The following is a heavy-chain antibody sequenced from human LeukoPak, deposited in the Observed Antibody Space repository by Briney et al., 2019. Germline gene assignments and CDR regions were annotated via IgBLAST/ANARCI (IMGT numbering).Heavy chain of an antibody. CDR1: GFTFCSFA. V-gene: IGHV3-13*01. D-gene: IGHD3-10*01. Sequence: GGCLSLSCAASGFTFCSFAMHCVRQATGKGLECVSAIGTAGDTHYPGSVKGRFTLSRENATSSLSLQMNSLRAGDTAVYYCARGRMVRGERGMDVWGQGTTVTVSS. CDR2: IGTAGDT. CDR3: ARGRMVRGERGMDV. J-gene: IGHJ6*02.